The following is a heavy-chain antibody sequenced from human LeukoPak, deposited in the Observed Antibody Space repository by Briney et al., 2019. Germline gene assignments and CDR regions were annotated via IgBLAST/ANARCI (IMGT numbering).Heavy chain of an antibody. V-gene: IGHV1-8*01. J-gene: IGHJ4*02. CDR2: MNPNSGNT. CDR3: ASALKRGSAGTLIDH. Sequence: ASVKVSCKASGYTFTSYDINWVRQATGQGLEWMGWMNPNSGNTGYAQKFQDRVTMTRNTSISTAYLELSSLGSEDTAMYYCASALKRGSAGTLIDHWGQGTLVTVSS. D-gene: IGHD6-13*01. CDR1: GYTFTSYD.